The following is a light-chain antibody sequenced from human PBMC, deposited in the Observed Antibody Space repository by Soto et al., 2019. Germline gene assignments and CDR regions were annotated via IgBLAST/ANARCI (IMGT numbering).Light chain of an antibody. J-gene: IGKJ4*01. CDR2: DAS. V-gene: IGKV3-15*01. CDR3: QQCRNWPLT. Sequence: EIVMTQSPATLSVSPGEGATLSCKASQNVYNNLAWCQQRPGQPPRLLIYDASTRATGISARFSGSGYGTEFTLTISSLQSEDFAVYFCQQCRNWPLTFGGGTKGDIK. CDR1: QNVYNN.